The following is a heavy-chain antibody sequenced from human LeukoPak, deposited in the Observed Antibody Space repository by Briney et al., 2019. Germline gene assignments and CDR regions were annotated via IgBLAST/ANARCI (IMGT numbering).Heavy chain of an antibody. J-gene: IGHJ4*02. CDR3: ASSLGTIDY. CDR1: GFTFSSYW. CDR2: IKQDGSEK. D-gene: IGHD7-27*01. Sequence: GGSLRLSCAASGFTFSSYWTSWVRRAPGKGLEWVANIKQDGSEKYYVDSVKGRFTISRDNAKNSLYLQMNSLRAEDTAVYYCASSLGTIDYWGQGTLVTVSS. V-gene: IGHV3-7*01.